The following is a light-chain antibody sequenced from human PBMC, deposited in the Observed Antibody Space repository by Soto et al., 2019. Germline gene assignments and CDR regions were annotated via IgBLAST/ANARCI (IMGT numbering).Light chain of an antibody. CDR1: SSDVGGYNY. CDR3: ISDAASTNV. Sequence: QSVMTQPPSASGSPGQSVAISCTGTSSDVGGYNYVSWYQQHPGKAPKLMIYEVNKRPSGVPDRFSGSKSGNTASLTVSGLQAEDEADYYCISDAASTNVFGTRPNVAVL. J-gene: IGLJ1*01. V-gene: IGLV2-8*01. CDR2: EVN.